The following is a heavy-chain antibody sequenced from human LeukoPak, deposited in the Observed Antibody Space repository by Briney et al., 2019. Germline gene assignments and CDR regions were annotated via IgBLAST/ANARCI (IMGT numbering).Heavy chain of an antibody. CDR1: GGSFSGYY. CDR2: INHSGST. Sequence: SETLSLTCAVYGGSFSGYYWSWIRQPPGKGLEWIGEINHSGSTNYNPSLKSRVTISVDTSKNQFSLKLSSVTAADTAVYYCTSGSYSFYYMDVWGKGTTVTVSS. CDR3: TSGSYSFYYMDV. D-gene: IGHD1-26*01. V-gene: IGHV4-34*01. J-gene: IGHJ6*03.